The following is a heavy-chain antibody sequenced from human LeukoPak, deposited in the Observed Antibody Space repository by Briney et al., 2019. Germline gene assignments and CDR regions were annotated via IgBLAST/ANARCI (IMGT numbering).Heavy chain of an antibody. J-gene: IGHJ5*02. D-gene: IGHD6-13*01. Sequence: SETLSLTCTVSGGSISSYYWSWIRQPAGKGLEWIGRIYTSGSTNYNPSLKSRVTMSVDTSKNQFSLKLSSVTAADTAVYYCARPLGSQASLNWFDPWGQGTLVTVSS. V-gene: IGHV4-4*07. CDR3: ARPLGSQASLNWFDP. CDR1: GGSISSYY. CDR2: IYTSGST.